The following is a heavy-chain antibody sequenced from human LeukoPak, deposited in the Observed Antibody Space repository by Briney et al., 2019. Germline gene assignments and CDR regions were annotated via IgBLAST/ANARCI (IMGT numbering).Heavy chain of an antibody. CDR1: GLTVSSKY. CDR3: ARDSVTGGVTFDY. D-gene: IGHD3-16*01. V-gene: IGHV3-66*01. J-gene: IGHJ4*02. CDR2: IYSGGTT. Sequence: GGSLRLSCAAPGLTVSSKYMSWVRQALGKGLEWVSVIYSGGTTYYADSVKGRFTISRDNSKNTLYLQMNSLRAEDTAVYYCARDSVTGGVTFDYWGQGTLVTVSS.